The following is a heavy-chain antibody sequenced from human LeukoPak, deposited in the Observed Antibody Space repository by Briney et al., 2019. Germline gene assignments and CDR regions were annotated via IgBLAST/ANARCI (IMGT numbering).Heavy chain of an antibody. Sequence: GGPVKVSFKASGDTFTGYHMHWVRQAPGQGLESAGWITPNSGSTNYAQKFQGRVTMTRDTSISTAYMELSRLRSDDTAVYYGARALTQSSASQGYWGQGTLVTVS. CDR2: ITPNSGST. CDR3: ARALTQSSASQGY. V-gene: IGHV1-2*02. CDR1: GDTFTGYH. J-gene: IGHJ4*02. D-gene: IGHD6-6*01.